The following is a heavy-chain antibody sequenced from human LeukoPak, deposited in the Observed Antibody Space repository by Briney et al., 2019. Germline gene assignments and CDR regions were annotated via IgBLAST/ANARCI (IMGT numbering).Heavy chain of an antibody. Sequence: PGGSLRLSCAASGFTFNTYNMNWVRQAPGKGLEWVSSISSSSISIFYADSVKGRFTISRDNAKNSLYLQMNSLRGDDTAMHYCARGLYYYDSHDTFNIWGQGTMVTV. V-gene: IGHV3-48*01. J-gene: IGHJ3*02. CDR3: ARGLYYYDSHDTFNI. D-gene: IGHD3-22*01. CDR2: ISSSSISI. CDR1: GFTFNTYN.